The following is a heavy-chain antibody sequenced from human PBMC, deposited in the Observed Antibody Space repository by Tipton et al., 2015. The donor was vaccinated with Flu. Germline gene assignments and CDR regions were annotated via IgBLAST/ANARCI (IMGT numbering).Heavy chain of an antibody. J-gene: IGHJ4*02. Sequence: GLVKPSETLSLTCGVSGGSIRSATYYWGWIRQPAGRGLEWIGRIYTSGSTNYNTSLKSRVTISVDTSKNQFSLKLRSVTAADTAVYYCATTTYFYGSGSHDYWGQGTLVTVSS. CDR3: ATTTYFYGSGSHDY. D-gene: IGHD3-10*01. CDR1: GGSIRSATYY. CDR2: IYTSGST. V-gene: IGHV4-61*02.